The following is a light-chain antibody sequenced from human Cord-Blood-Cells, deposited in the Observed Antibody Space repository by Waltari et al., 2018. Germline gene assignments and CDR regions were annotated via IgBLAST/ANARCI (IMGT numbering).Light chain of an antibody. CDR1: SSDVGSYNL. J-gene: IGLJ1*01. V-gene: IGLV2-23*01. Sequence: QSALTQPASVSGSPGQSITISCTGTSSDVGSYNLVSWYQQHPGKAPNLMIYERSKRPSGVSNRFSGSKSGNTASLTISGLQAEDEADYYCCSYAGSSTFYVFGTGTKVTVL. CDR2: ERS. CDR3: CSYAGSSTFYV.